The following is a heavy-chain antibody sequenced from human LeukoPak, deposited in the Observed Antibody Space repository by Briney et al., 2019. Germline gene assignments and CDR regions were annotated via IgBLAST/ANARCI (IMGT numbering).Heavy chain of an antibody. J-gene: IGHJ4*02. Sequence: GGSLRLSCAASGFTFSHYWMSWVRQAPGKGLEWVANIKHDGSEKYYVGSVKGRFTISRDNAENSLYLQMNSLEAEDTAVYFCARAYDSGSYYDGTDYWGQGTLVTVSS. CDR3: ARAYDSGSYYDGTDY. CDR2: IKHDGSEK. D-gene: IGHD3-22*01. V-gene: IGHV3-7*03. CDR1: GFTFSHYW.